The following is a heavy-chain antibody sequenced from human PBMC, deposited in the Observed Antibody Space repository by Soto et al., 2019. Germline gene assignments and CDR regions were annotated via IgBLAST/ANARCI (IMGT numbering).Heavy chain of an antibody. CDR2: FDPEDGET. J-gene: IGHJ6*02. D-gene: IGHD2-2*01. CDR1: GYTLTELS. CDR3: ATSGYCSSTSCSDYYYYGMDV. V-gene: IGHV1-24*01. Sequence: ASVKVSCKVSGYTLTELSMHWVRQAPGKGLEWMGGFDPEDGETIYAQKFQGRVNMTEDTSTDTAYMELSSLRSEDTAVYYCATSGYCSSTSCSDYYYYGMDVWGQGTTVTVSS.